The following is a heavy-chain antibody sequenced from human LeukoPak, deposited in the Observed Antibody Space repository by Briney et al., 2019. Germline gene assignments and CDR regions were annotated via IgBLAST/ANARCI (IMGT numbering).Heavy chain of an antibody. V-gene: IGHV3-30*02. J-gene: IGHJ4*02. CDR3: AKDRIVGAAGFVGSLDC. D-gene: IGHD1-26*01. CDR2: IRYDGSNK. CDR1: GFTFSSYG. Sequence: PGGSLRLSCAASGFTFSSYGMHWVRQAPGKGLEWVAFIRYDGSNKYYVDSVKGRFTISRDNSKNTLYVQMNSLRAEDTAVYYCAKDRIVGAAGFVGSLDCWGQGTLVTVSS.